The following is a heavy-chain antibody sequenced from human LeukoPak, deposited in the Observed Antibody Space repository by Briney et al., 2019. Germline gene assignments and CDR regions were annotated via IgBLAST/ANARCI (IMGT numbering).Heavy chain of an antibody. CDR3: TRYSGRTDY. Sequence: GGSLRLSCTSSGFTFGTYAVSWFRQAPGKGLEWVAFIRSKTFGGTTEYAASVEGRFTISRDDSKSIAYLQMNSLKTEDTVVYYCTRYSGRTDYWGQGTLVTVSS. V-gene: IGHV3-49*03. CDR2: IRSKTFGGTT. J-gene: IGHJ4*02. D-gene: IGHD5-18*01. CDR1: GFTFGTYA.